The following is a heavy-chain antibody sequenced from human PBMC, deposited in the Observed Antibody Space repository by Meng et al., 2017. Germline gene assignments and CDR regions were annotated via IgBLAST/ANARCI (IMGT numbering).Heavy chain of an antibody. J-gene: IGHJ3*02. Sequence: ASVKVFCKASGYTFTSYYMHWVRQAPGQGLEWMGIINPSGGSTSYAQKYQVRVTMTRDTSTSTVYMELSSLRSEDTAVYYCAREGYCSSTSCYDFDIWGQGTMVTVSS. CDR2: INPSGGST. CDR1: GYTFTSYY. CDR3: AREGYCSSTSCYDFDI. V-gene: IGHV1-46*01. D-gene: IGHD2-2*01.